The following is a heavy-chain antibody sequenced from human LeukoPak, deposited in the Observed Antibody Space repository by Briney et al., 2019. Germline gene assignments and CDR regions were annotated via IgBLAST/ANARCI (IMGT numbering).Heavy chain of an antibody. CDR3: ARGGFDYDPGYAFDI. V-gene: IGHV4-61*02. CDR2: IYSSSRSI. CDR1: GVSLSSGSYY. J-gene: IGHJ3*02. Sequence: SETLSLTCSVSGVSLSSGSYYWAWIRQPAGKGLEWIGRIYSSSRSITYNPSLMSRVTFSADTSTNEIFLRLSFVTAADTAVYFCARGGFDYDPGYAFDIWGQGKMVTVSS. D-gene: IGHD5-12*01.